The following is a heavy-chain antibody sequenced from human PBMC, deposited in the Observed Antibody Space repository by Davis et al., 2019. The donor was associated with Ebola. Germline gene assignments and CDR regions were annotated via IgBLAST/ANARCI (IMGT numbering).Heavy chain of an antibody. J-gene: IGHJ5*01. CDR1: GFTFRNYW. Sequence: HTGGSLRLSCAASGFTFRNYWMHWVRQAPGKGLEWVSRINGDGSRTNYADSVKGRFTISRDNAKNSLYLQMNSLRDEDTALYYCARDGVYAYKYWFDSWGHGTLVTVSA. CDR2: INGDGSRT. CDR3: ARDGVYAYKYWFDS. D-gene: IGHD2/OR15-2a*01. V-gene: IGHV3-74*01.